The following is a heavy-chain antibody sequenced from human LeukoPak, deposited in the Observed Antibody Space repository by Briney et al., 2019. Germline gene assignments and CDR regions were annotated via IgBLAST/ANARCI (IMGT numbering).Heavy chain of an antibody. CDR1: GFSINSYY. CDR3: AGEGAFYSGFDY. Sequence: PSETLSLTCTVSGFSINSYYWSWIRQAPGKELEWIGYIYYTGSTNYNPSLKCRVTTSVDTSKNQFSLKLSSVTAADTAVYYCAGEGAFYSGFDYWGQGTLVTVSS. D-gene: IGHD3-3*02. V-gene: IGHV4-59*01. CDR2: IYYTGST. J-gene: IGHJ4*02.